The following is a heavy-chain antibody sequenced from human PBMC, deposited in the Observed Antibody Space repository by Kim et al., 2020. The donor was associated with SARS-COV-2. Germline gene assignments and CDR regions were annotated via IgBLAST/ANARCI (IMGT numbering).Heavy chain of an antibody. J-gene: IGHJ4*02. CDR3: ARHRYGDSVFDY. CDR1: GFTVSSNY. CDR2: IYSGGST. V-gene: IGHV3-66*04. D-gene: IGHD4-17*01. Sequence: GGSLRLSCAASGFTVSSNYMSWVRQAPGKGLEWVSVIYSGGSTYYADSVKGRFTISRDNSKNTLYLQMNSLRAEDTAVYYCARHRYGDSVFDYWGQGTLVTVSS.